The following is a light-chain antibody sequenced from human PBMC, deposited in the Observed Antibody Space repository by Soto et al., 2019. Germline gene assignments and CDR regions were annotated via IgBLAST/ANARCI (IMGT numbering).Light chain of an antibody. CDR1: QSISNW. J-gene: IGKJ1*01. V-gene: IGKV1-27*01. CDR2: HAS. Sequence: DIQITQSPSTLPSSVLYIPTITFLSSQSISNWLAWYQQKPGTAPKVLIYHASNLQSGVPSRFSGSGSGTDFTLTISSLQPEDVATYYCQKYNSAFWTFGQGTKVDIK. CDR3: QKYNSAFWT.